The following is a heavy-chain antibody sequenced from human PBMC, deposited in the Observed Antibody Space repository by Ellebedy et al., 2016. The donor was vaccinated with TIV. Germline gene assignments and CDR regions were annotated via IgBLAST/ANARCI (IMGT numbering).Heavy chain of an antibody. CDR3: ANAYSYGSSLDY. V-gene: IGHV3-74*01. CDR2: INSDGSST. D-gene: IGHD5-18*01. J-gene: IGHJ4*02. CDR1: GFTFSSYW. Sequence: GESLKISCAASGFTFSSYWMHWVRQAPGKGLVWVSRINSDGSSTSYADSVKGRFTISRDNAKNTLYLQMNSLRAEDTAVYYCANAYSYGSSLDYWGQGTLVTVPA.